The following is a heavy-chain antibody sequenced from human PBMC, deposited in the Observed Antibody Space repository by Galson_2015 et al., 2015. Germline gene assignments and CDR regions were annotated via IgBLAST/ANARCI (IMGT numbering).Heavy chain of an antibody. Sequence: SLRLSCAASGFTFSSYGMHWVRQAPGKGLEWVAVIWYDGRNKYYADSVKGRFTISRDNSKNTLYLQMNSLRAEDTAVYYCARVRGRWLVKANPVYWGQGTLVTASS. CDR2: IWYDGRNK. CDR3: ARVRGRWLVKANPVY. CDR1: GFTFSSYG. D-gene: IGHD6-19*01. J-gene: IGHJ4*02. V-gene: IGHV3-33*01.